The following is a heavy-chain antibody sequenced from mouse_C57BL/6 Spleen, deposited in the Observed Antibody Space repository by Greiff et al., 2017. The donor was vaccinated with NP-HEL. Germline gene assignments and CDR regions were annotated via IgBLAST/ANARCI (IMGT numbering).Heavy chain of an antibody. J-gene: IGHJ1*03. CDR3: ARDYSNLRWYFDV. Sequence: EVHLVESGGGLVKPGGSLKLSCAASGFTFCDYGMHWVRQAPEKGLEWVAYISSGSSTIYYADTVKGRFTISRDNAKNTLFLQMTSLRSEDTAMYYCARDYSNLRWYFDVWGTGTTVTVSS. CDR1: GFTFCDYG. CDR2: ISSGSSTI. V-gene: IGHV5-17*01. D-gene: IGHD2-5*01.